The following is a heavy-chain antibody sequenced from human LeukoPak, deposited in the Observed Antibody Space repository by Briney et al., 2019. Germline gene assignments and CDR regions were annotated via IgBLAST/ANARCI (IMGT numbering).Heavy chain of an antibody. Sequence: GGSLRLSCAASGFTLSHYWMHWVRQGPGKGLVWVSLIQNDGSTTNYADSVKSRFTISRDNAKNTLYLQMNSLRDEDTAVYYCARGGYPGAFDYWGRGALVTVSS. CDR3: ARGGYPGAFDY. J-gene: IGHJ4*02. CDR1: GFTLSHYW. V-gene: IGHV3-74*01. D-gene: IGHD5-12*01. CDR2: IQNDGSTT.